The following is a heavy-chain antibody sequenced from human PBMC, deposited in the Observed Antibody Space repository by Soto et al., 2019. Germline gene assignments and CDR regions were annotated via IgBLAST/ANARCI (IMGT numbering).Heavy chain of an antibody. CDR1: GGSISRGGYY. J-gene: IGHJ6*02. V-gene: IGHV4-31*03. CDR3: AREETYCSSTSCPGGYGMDV. D-gene: IGHD2-2*01. Sequence: SETLSLTCTVSGGSISRGGYYWSWISQHPGKGLEWIGYIYYSGSTYYNPSLKSRVTRSVDTSKNQFSLKLSSVTAADTAVYYCAREETYCSSTSCPGGYGMDVWGQGTTVTVSS. CDR2: IYYSGST.